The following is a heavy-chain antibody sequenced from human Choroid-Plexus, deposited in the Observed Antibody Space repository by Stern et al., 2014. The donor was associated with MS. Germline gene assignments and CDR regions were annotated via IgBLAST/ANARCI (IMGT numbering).Heavy chain of an antibody. J-gene: IGHJ6*02. D-gene: IGHD2-2*01. V-gene: IGHV4-34*01. CDR3: VRERCINTRCYGGRFGYYYYGMDV. Sequence: QVQLQQWGAGLLKPSETLSLTCAVYGGSFSGYYWSWIRQSPGKGLEWIGEIDRGGDPNCNPSLQRRTTTSVARSTKHPPLNLSAVTAADTAIYYCVRERCINTRCYGGRFGYYYYGMDVWGQGTTVTVSS. CDR2: IDRGGDP. CDR1: GGSFSGYY.